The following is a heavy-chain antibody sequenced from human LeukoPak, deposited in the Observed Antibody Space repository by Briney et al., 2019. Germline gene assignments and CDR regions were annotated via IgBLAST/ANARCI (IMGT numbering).Heavy chain of an antibody. CDR1: GGIISSHY. CDR3: AREGYYYDSSGYWRDYYFDY. J-gene: IGHJ4*02. CDR2: IYYSGSS. Sequence: SWTLSLTCTVSGGIISSHYWSWIRQPRGRGLEWVGYIYYSGSSNYNPSLKSRVTISLDTSKNQFSLKLSSVTAADTAVYYWAREGYYYDSSGYWRDYYFDYWGQGTLVTVSS. D-gene: IGHD3-22*01. V-gene: IGHV4-59*11.